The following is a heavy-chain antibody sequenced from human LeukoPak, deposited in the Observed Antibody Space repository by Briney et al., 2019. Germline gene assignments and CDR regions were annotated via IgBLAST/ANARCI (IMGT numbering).Heavy chain of an antibody. CDR3: ARHDEYNFDY. Sequence: GESLKISCKGSGYSFANYWIAWVRQMPGKGLEWMGIIYPGDSDTRYNPSFQGQVTISADKSISTAYLQWSSLKASDTAMYYCARHDEYNFDYWGQGTLVTVSS. J-gene: IGHJ4*02. CDR2: IYPGDSDT. V-gene: IGHV5-51*01. CDR1: GYSFANYW. D-gene: IGHD6-6*01.